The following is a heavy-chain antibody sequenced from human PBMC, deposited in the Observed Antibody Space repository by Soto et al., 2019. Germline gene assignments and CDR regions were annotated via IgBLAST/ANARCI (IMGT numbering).Heavy chain of an antibody. CDR3: AYGDSRGRFDS. V-gene: IGHV4-59*01. CDR2: IYNSGST. D-gene: IGHD4-17*01. CDR1: GGSISSYY. Sequence: PSETLSLTCTVSGGSISSYYWSWIRQPPGKGLEWIGYIYNSGSTNYNPSLKSRVTISVDTSKNQFSLKLSSVTAADTAVYYCAYGDSRGRFDSWGQGTLVTVSS. J-gene: IGHJ4*02.